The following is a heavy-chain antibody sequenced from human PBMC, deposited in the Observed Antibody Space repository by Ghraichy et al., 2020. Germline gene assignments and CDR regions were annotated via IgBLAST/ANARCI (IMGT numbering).Heavy chain of an antibody. V-gene: IGHV3-7*03. CDR2: IKQDGSEK. CDR1: GFTFSSYW. CDR3: ARSPPLYVIDAFDI. J-gene: IGHJ3*02. Sequence: GESLRLSCAASGFTFSSYWMSWVRQAPGKGLEWVANIKQDGSEKYYVDSVKGRFTISRDNAKNSLYLQMNSLRAEDTAVYYCARSPPLYVIDAFDIWGQGTMVTVSS. D-gene: IGHD2-2*02.